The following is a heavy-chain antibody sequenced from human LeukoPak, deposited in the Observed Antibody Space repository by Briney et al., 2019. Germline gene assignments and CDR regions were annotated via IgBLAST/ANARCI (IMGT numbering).Heavy chain of an antibody. Sequence: QPGGSLRLSCAASGXTFSSSEMTWVRQAPGKGLKWVSYISSGGGTIYYADSVKGRFTISRDNAKNSLYLQMNSLRAEDTAVYYCARVGRSVTPGYWGQGTLVTVSS. CDR3: ARVGRSVTPGY. J-gene: IGHJ4*02. D-gene: IGHD3-3*01. V-gene: IGHV3-48*03. CDR2: ISSGGGTI. CDR1: GXTFSSSE.